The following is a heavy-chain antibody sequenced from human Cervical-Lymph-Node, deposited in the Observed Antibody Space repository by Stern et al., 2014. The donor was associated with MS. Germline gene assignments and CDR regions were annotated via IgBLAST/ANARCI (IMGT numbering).Heavy chain of an antibody. D-gene: IGHD3-10*01. J-gene: IGHJ3*02. CDR2: IYYSGRT. CDR1: GASISSYY. V-gene: IGHV4-59*01. Sequence: VQLVESGPGLLKPSETLSLTCTVSGASISSYYWSWIRQPPGKALEWIGYIYYSGRTNYNPSLKSRLTISVDTSKNQFSLKVNSVTAADTAVYYCARGLPFGEQDAFDIWGQGTMVTVSS. CDR3: ARGLPFGEQDAFDI.